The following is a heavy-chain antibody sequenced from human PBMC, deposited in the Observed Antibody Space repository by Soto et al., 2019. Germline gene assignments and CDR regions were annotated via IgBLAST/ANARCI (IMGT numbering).Heavy chain of an antibody. D-gene: IGHD1-1*01. J-gene: IGHJ4*02. CDR1: GYTFTSYG. CDR3: ARGRYGDY. CDR2: ISAHNGNT. Sequence: QVHLVQSGAEVKKPGASVKVSCKASGYTFTSYGITWVRQAPVQGLEWMGWISAHNGNTDYAQKLQGRVIVTRDTSTSTAYMDLRSLRSDDTAVYYCARGRYGDYWGQGALVTVSS. V-gene: IGHV1-18*01.